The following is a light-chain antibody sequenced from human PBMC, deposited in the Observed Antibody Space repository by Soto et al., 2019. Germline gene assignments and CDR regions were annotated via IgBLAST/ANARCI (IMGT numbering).Light chain of an antibody. V-gene: IGKV3-20*01. Sequence: EIVMTQSPATLSVSPGERATLTCRASQSVNSRYLDWYQQKPGQAPRLLVDGASSRATGSPDRFSGSGSGTDFTLTSSRLEPEDFAVYSCQQYGSSPRTFGQGTKVDIK. CDR1: QSVNSRY. CDR2: GAS. CDR3: QQYGSSPRT. J-gene: IGKJ1*01.